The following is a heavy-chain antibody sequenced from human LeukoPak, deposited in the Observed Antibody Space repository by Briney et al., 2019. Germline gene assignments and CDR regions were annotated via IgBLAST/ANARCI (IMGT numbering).Heavy chain of an antibody. CDR1: GFTFSDYY. Sequence: GGSLRLSCAASGFTFSDYYMSWIRQAPGKGLEWVSYISSSGSTIYYADSVKGRFTISRDNAKNSLYLQMNSLRAEDTAVYYCARRMNLLLWFGEGNDGFDYWGQGTLVTVSS. V-gene: IGHV3-11*01. CDR2: ISSSGSTI. J-gene: IGHJ4*02. CDR3: ARRMNLLLWFGEGNDGFDY. D-gene: IGHD3-10*01.